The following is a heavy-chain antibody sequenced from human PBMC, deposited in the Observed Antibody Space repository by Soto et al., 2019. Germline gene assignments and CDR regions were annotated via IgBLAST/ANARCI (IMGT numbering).Heavy chain of an antibody. V-gene: IGHV3-30*18. J-gene: IGHJ6*02. CDR3: AKDSGYQLPDNYFYYGLDV. CDR2: ISYDEIDK. Sequence: QGQLVESGGGVVQPGRSLRLSCAASGFTFTSHAMHWVRQTPGKGLEWVAAISYDEIDKKYASSVKGRFTVSRVNVKNTLSLQMISLRPEDTAVYYCAKDSGYQLPDNYFYYGLDVLCEGTTGTVSS. D-gene: IGHD2-2*01. CDR1: GFTFTSHA.